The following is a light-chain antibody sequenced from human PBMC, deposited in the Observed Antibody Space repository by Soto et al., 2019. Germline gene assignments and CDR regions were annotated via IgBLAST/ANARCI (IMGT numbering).Light chain of an antibody. CDR1: SSNIGSNT. J-gene: IGLJ2*01. CDR2: SND. Sequence: QSVLTQPPSASGTPGQRVTISCSGSSSNIGSNTVNWYQQFPGTAPKLLIYSNDQRPSGVPDRFSGSRSGTSASLAISGLQSEDEADYYCRTWDDGLNGVVFGGGTKLTVL. CDR3: RTWDDGLNGVV. V-gene: IGLV1-44*01.